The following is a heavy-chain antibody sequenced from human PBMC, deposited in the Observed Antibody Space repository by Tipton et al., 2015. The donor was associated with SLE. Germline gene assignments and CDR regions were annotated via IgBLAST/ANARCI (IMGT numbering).Heavy chain of an antibody. V-gene: IGHV3-43D*04. D-gene: IGHD3-22*01. CDR1: GFTFDDYA. CDR3: AKEYYYDSSGWD. CDR2: ISWDGGST. J-gene: IGHJ4*02. Sequence: GSLRLSCAASGFTFDDYAMHWVRQAPGKGLEWVSLISWDGGSTYYADSVKGRFTISGDNSKNSLYLQMNSLRAEDTALYYCAKEYYYDSSGWDWGQGTLVTVSS.